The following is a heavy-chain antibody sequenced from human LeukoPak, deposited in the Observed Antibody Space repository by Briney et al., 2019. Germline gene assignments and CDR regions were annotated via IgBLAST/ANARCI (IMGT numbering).Heavy chain of an antibody. CDR2: VIPIFGTA. CDR3: ASDRSFGVVIMKHFDI. V-gene: IGHV1-69*13. Sequence: ASVKVSCKASGGTFSSYAISWVRQAPGQGLEWMGGVIPIFGTANYAQKFQGSVTITADESTSTAYMELSSLRSEDTAVYYCASDRSFGVVIMKHFDIWGQGTMVTVSS. D-gene: IGHD3-3*01. CDR1: GGTFSSYA. J-gene: IGHJ3*02.